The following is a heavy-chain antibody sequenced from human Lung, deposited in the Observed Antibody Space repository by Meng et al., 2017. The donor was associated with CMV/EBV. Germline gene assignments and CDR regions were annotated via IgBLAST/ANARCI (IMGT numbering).Heavy chain of an antibody. J-gene: IGHJ4*02. CDR3: ARGRRNEPLFDY. Sequence: QGQLGTPGAGVKRPGSPMKVACKTSGDSFSTQTFSWVRQAPGQGLEWMGGLIAVFDKTKAAPRFQDRVTFTADESTSTAYMELSSLTFDDTAVYFCARGRRNEPLFDYWGQGTLVTVSS. D-gene: IGHD1-14*01. V-gene: IGHV1-69*12. CDR1: GDSFSTQT. CDR2: LIAVFDKT.